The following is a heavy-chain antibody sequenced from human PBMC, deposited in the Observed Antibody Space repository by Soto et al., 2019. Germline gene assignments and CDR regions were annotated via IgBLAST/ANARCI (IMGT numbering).Heavy chain of an antibody. D-gene: IGHD6-6*01. J-gene: IGHJ5*02. CDR3: ARGSFSSSSSWFDP. Sequence: SETLSLTCTVSGGSISSVANFWSWIRQLPGRGLEWIGYISYTGRTYYTPSLNSRLTISLDTPKNLFSLRLSAVTAADTAVYFCARGSFSSSSSWFDPWGQGTLVTVSS. V-gene: IGHV4-31*03. CDR2: ISYTGRT. CDR1: GGSISSVANF.